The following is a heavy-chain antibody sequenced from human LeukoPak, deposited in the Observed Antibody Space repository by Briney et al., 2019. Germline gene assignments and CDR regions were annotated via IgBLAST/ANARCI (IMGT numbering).Heavy chain of an antibody. CDR3: ARPHYDFWSGANWFDP. CDR2: INPNSGGT. V-gene: IGHV1-2*02. CDR1: GYTFTGYY. Sequence: ASVKVSCKASGYTFTGYYMHWVRQAPGQGLEWMGWINPNSGGTNYAQKFQGRVTMTRDTSINTAYMELSRLRSDDTAVYYCARPHYDFWSGANWFDPWGQGTLVTVSS. J-gene: IGHJ5*02. D-gene: IGHD3-3*01.